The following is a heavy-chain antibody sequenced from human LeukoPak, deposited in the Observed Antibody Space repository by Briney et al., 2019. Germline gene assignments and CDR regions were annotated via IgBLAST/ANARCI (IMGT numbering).Heavy chain of an antibody. Sequence: GGSLRLSCAASGLTFSGHEMNWVRQAPGKGLEWVSSISSSSRYIYYADSVKGRFTISRDNAKNSLYLQMNSLRAEDAAVYYCARGPSTPFDYWGQGTLVTVSS. D-gene: IGHD5/OR15-5a*01. J-gene: IGHJ4*02. V-gene: IGHV3-21*01. CDR3: ARGPSTPFDY. CDR2: ISSSSRYI. CDR1: GLTFSGHE.